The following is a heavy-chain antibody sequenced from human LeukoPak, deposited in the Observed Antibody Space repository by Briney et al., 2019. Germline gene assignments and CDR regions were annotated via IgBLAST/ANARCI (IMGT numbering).Heavy chain of an antibody. D-gene: IGHD1-14*01. CDR3: ARARPGYYFDY. V-gene: IGHV3-11*05. CDR2: ISSSSSYT. CDR1: GFTFTDHY. J-gene: IGHJ4*02. Sequence: GGSLRLSCAASGFTFTDHYMSWIRQAPWKGLELVSYISSSSSYTNYADSVKGRFTISRDNAKNSLYLQMNSLRAEDTAVYYCARARPGYYFDYWGQGTLVTVSS.